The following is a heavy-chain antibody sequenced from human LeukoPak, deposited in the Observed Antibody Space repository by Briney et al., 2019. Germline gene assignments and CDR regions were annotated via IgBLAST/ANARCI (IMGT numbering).Heavy chain of an antibody. J-gene: IGHJ4*02. Sequence: GVSLRLSCAASGFTFSRYWMHWVRQAPGKGLVWVSRINSDGSYTSYAGFVRGRFTISRDNAKNTVYLQMSSLRAEDTAVYYCARICSTTDCLISAWGQGTLVTVPS. D-gene: IGHD2-2*01. CDR1: GFTFSRYW. CDR2: INSDGSYT. CDR3: ARICSTTDCLISA. V-gene: IGHV3-74*01.